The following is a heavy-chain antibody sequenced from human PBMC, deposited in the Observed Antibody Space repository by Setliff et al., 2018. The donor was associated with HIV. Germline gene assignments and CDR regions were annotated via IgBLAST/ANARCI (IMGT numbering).Heavy chain of an antibody. D-gene: IGHD6-19*01. Sequence: SVKVSCKASGGTFSSYAISWVRQAPGQGLEWMGGIIPILGIANYAQKLQGRVTMTTDTSTSTAYMELRSLRSDDTAVYYCARVPLSGWLYFDYWGQGTLVTVSS. CDR2: IIPILGIA. CDR1: GGTFSSYA. CDR3: ARVPLSGWLYFDY. V-gene: IGHV1-69*10. J-gene: IGHJ4*02.